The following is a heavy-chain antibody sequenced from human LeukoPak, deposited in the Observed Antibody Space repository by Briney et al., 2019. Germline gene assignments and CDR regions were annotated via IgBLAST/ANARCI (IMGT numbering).Heavy chain of an antibody. J-gene: IGHJ6*03. CDR1: GCTFTSYC. CDR2: ISAYNGNT. Sequence: PVSSVNVSCKAAGCTFTSYCSSWVRQAPGQGREWMGWISAYNGNTNYAQKLQGRVTMTTDTSTSTAYMELRSLRSDDTAVYYCARFGFGGLIYYYYMDVWGKGTTVTVSS. CDR3: ARFGFGGLIYYYYMDV. V-gene: IGHV1-18*01. D-gene: IGHD3-10*01.